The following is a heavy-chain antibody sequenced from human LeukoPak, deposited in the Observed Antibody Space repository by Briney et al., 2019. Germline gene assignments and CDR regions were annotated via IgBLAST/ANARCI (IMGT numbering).Heavy chain of an antibody. J-gene: IGHJ6*04. D-gene: IGHD3-10*02. CDR3: AELGITMIGGV. Sequence: PGGSLRLSCAASGFTFSSYWMHWVRQAPGKGLVWVSRINSDGFSTSYADSVKGRFTISRDNAKNTLYLQMNSLRAEDTAVYYCAELGITMIGGVWGKGTTVTISS. V-gene: IGHV3-74*01. CDR1: GFTFSSYW. CDR2: INSDGFST.